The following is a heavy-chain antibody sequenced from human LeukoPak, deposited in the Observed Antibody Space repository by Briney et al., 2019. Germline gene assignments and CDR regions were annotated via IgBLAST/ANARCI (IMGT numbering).Heavy chain of an antibody. Sequence: QPGGSLRLSCAASGFTFSSYAVSWVRQAPGKGLEGVSAISGKCGSTFHADPVEGRFTISRNNSKNTLYLQMNSLRAEDTAVYYCAKDQDSSSWWDDAFDIWGQGTMVTVSS. V-gene: IGHV3-23*01. CDR3: AKDQDSSSWWDDAFDI. CDR2: ISGKCGST. J-gene: IGHJ3*02. CDR1: GFTFSSYA. D-gene: IGHD6-13*01.